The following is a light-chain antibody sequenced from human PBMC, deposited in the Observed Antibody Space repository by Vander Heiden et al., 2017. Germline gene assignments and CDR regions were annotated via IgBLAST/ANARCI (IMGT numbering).Light chain of an antibody. CDR3: ASWDDSLNAWV. CDR2: SNN. CDR1: SSNIGSNT. Sequence: SVPTQTPTASGTPVPRVSIPCSGSSSNIGSNTVNWYQQLPGTAPKLLIYSNNQRPSGVPDRVSGSKSGTSASLAISGLQSEDEADYYCASWDDSLNAWVFGGGTKLTVL. V-gene: IGLV1-44*01. J-gene: IGLJ3*02.